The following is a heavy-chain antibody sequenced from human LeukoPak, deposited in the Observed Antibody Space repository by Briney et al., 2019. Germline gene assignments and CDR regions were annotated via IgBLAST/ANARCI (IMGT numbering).Heavy chain of an antibody. J-gene: IGHJ4*02. CDR2: IWYDGSNK. Sequence: GGSLRLSCAASGFTFSSYGMHWVRQAPGKGLEWVAVIWYDGSNKYYADSVKGRFTTSRDNSKNTMYLQMNSLRAEDTAVYYCARDGPPVLDYWGQGTLVTVSS. CDR3: ARDGPPVLDY. CDR1: GFTFSSYG. V-gene: IGHV3-33*01.